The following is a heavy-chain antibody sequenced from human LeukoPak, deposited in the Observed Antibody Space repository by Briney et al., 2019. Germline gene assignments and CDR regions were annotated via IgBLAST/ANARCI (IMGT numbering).Heavy chain of an antibody. CDR3: ARHGSLTSQWLFYAFDI. Sequence: SETLSLTCTVSGGSISSYYWSWIRQPPGKGLEWIGYIYYSGSTNYNPSLKSRVTISVDKSKNQFSLKVSSVTAADTAVYYCARHGSLTSQWLFYAFDIWGQGTMVTVSS. CDR1: GGSISSYY. CDR2: IYYSGST. J-gene: IGHJ3*02. V-gene: IGHV4-59*08. D-gene: IGHD3-22*01.